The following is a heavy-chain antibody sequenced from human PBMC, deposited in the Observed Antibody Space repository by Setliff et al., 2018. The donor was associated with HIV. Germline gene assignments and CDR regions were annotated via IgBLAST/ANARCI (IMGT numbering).Heavy chain of an antibody. J-gene: IGHJ4*02. D-gene: IGHD3-22*01. CDR3: AREAMHYYDTSGHPQGFDY. CDR1: GDSISGAGFY. V-gene: IGHV4-31*03. Sequence: PSETLSLTCTVSGDSISGAGFYWTWIRQLPGKGLEWIGSIYYSGSTYYNPSLKSRVTISLGTSRWQFSLTLNSVSAADTAVYFCAREAMHYYDTSGHPQGFDYWGQGTLVTVSS. CDR2: IYYSGST.